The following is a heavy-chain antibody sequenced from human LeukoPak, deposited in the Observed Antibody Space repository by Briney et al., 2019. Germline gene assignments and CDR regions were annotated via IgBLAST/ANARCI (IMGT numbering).Heavy chain of an antibody. J-gene: IGHJ4*02. CDR1: GYTFTSYG. V-gene: IGHV1-18*01. Sequence: GESLKISCKASGYTFTSYGISWVRQAPGQGLEWMGWISAYNGNTNYAQKLQGRVTMTTDTSTSTAYMELRSLRSDDTAVYYCARGNWNYVVDYWGQGTLVTVSS. CDR3: ARGNWNYVVDY. D-gene: IGHD1-7*01. CDR2: ISAYNGNT.